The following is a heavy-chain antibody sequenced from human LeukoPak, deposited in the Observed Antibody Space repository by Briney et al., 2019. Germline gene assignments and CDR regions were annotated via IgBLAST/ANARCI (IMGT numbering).Heavy chain of an antibody. Sequence: GGSLRLSCAASGFPFSSYWMSWVRQAPGKGLEWVANIKQDGSEKYYVDSVKGRFTISRDNAKNSLYLQMNSLRAEDTAVYYCARDWGIAVAGRGEKDYWGQGTLVTVSS. V-gene: IGHV3-7*01. D-gene: IGHD6-19*01. CDR1: GFPFSSYW. CDR3: ARDWGIAVAGRGEKDY. CDR2: IKQDGSEK. J-gene: IGHJ4*02.